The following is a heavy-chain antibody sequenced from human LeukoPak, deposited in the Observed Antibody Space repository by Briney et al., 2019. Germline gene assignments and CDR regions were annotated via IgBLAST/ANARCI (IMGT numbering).Heavy chain of an antibody. CDR3: ARGRKDYGDDHFDY. J-gene: IGHJ4*02. Sequence: GASVKVSCKASGSTFTSYGISWVRQAPGQGLEWMGWISAYNGNTNYAQKLQGRVTMTTDTSTSTAYMELRSLRSDDTAVYYCARGRKDYGDDHFDYWGQGTLVTVSS. D-gene: IGHD4-17*01. CDR2: ISAYNGNT. V-gene: IGHV1-18*01. CDR1: GSTFTSYG.